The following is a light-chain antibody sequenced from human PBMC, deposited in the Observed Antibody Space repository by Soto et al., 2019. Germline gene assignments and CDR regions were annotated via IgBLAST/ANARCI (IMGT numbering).Light chain of an antibody. V-gene: IGKV3-15*01. CDR3: QQYNNRPYT. J-gene: IGKJ2*01. CDR1: QTVSSN. Sequence: ERVMTQSPATLSVSPGERATLYCRASQTVSSNLAWYQQKPGLAAKLIMYGASTRATGIPARFSGSGSGTEFTLTINSLQSEDFAVYYCQQYNNRPYTFGQGTKLEIK. CDR2: GAS.